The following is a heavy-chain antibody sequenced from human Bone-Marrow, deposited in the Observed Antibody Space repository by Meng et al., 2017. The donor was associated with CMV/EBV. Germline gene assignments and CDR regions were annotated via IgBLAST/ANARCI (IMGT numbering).Heavy chain of an antibody. CDR3: ARGLLRYFDWLFPLAFDI. V-gene: IGHV3-23*01. D-gene: IGHD3-9*01. J-gene: IGHJ3*02. Sequence: GESLKISCAASGFTFSSYAMSWVRQAPGKGLEWVSTISGSGGSTYYVDSVKGQFTISRDNAKNSLYLQMNSLRGEDTAVYYCARGLLRYFDWLFPLAFDICGQGTMVTVSS. CDR2: ISGSGGST. CDR1: GFTFSSYA.